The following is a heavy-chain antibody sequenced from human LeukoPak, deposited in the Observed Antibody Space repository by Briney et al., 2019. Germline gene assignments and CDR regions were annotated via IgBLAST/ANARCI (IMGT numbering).Heavy chain of an antibody. Sequence: GGSLRLSCAASGFTFSSYGMHWVRQAPGKGLEWVAVIWYDGSNKYYADSVKGRFTISRDNSKNTLYLQMNSLRAEDTAVYYCAKDSPMVRGPNWFDPWGQGTLVTVSS. CDR3: AKDSPMVRGPNWFDP. V-gene: IGHV3-33*06. CDR2: IWYDGSNK. J-gene: IGHJ5*02. D-gene: IGHD3-10*01. CDR1: GFTFSSYG.